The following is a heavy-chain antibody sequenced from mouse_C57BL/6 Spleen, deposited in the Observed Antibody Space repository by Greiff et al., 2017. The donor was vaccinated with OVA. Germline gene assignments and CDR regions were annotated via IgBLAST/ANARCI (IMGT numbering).Heavy chain of an antibody. Sequence: DVKLVESGGGLVKPGGSLKLSCAASGFTFSDYGMHWVRQAPEKGLEWVAYISSGSSTIYYADTVKGRFTISRDNAKNTLFLQMTSLRSEDTAMYYCARGSNYVGYFDVWGTGTTVTVSS. CDR1: GFTFSDYG. CDR2: ISSGSSTI. D-gene: IGHD2-5*01. J-gene: IGHJ1*03. V-gene: IGHV5-17*01. CDR3: ARGSNYVGYFDV.